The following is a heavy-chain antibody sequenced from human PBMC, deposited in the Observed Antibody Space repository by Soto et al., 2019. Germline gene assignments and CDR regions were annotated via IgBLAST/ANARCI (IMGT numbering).Heavy chain of an antibody. V-gene: IGHV3-33*01. CDR1: GFTFSSYG. CDR2: IWYDGSNK. CDR3: AREGRPYSSAYHYFDY. D-gene: IGHD6-25*01. Sequence: QVQLVESGGGVVQPGRSLRLSCAASGFTFSSYGMHWVRQAPGKGLEWVAVIWYDGSNKYYADSVKGRFTISRDNSKNTLYLQMNSLRAEDTAVYYCAREGRPYSSAYHYFDYWGQGTLVTVSS. J-gene: IGHJ4*02.